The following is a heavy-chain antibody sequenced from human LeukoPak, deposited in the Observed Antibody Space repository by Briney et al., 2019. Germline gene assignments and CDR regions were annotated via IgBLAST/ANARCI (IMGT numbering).Heavy chain of an antibody. CDR3: ARGGQRFGELLFDY. CDR1: GFDFSDYS. J-gene: IGHJ4*02. Sequence: PGGSLRLSCAASGFDFSDYSMNWVRQTTGKGLEWVSSISSSSNDIYYADSLKGRFTISRDNAKSSVYLQMNSSGADDTAVYYCARGGQRFGELLFDYWGQGSLVTVSS. D-gene: IGHD3-10*01. CDR2: ISSSSNDI. V-gene: IGHV3-21*01.